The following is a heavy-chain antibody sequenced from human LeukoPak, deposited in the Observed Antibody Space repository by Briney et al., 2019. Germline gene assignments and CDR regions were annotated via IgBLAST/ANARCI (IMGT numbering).Heavy chain of an antibody. J-gene: IGHJ4*02. V-gene: IGHV1-69*04. CDR3: ARDRGYSGSSGYFDY. Sequence: ASVTVSCKASGGTFSIYAISWVRQAPGQGLEWMGRIIPILGIANYAQKFQGRVTITADKSTSTAYMELSSLRSEDTAVYYCARDRGYSGSSGYFDYWGQGTLVTVSS. CDR2: IIPILGIA. D-gene: IGHD6-6*01. CDR1: GGTFSIYA.